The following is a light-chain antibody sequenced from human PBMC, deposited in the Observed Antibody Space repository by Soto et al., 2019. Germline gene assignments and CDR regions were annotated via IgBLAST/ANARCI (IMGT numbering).Light chain of an antibody. Sequence: DIHLTQSPSTLSLSPGDRATLSCRASQSVKSCLAWYQQKPGQAPRLLIYDASHRAAGSPARFSGSGFGTAYTLAISSLEPEDAAVYYCQQRSNWPPFTFGQGTRLENK. V-gene: IGKV3-11*01. CDR1: QSVKSC. J-gene: IGKJ5*01. CDR3: QQRSNWPPFT. CDR2: DAS.